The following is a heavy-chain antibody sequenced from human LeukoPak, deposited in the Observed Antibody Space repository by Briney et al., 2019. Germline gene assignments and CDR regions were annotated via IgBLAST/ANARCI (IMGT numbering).Heavy chain of an antibody. V-gene: IGHV4-59*01. CDR3: ARDDESYYGAYFQH. Sequence: SETLSLTCTVSGGSISSYYWSWIRQPPGKGLEWIGYIYYSGSTNYNPSLKSRVTISVDTSKNQFSLKLSSVTAADTAVYYCARDDESYYGAYFQHWGQGTLVTVSS. D-gene: IGHD1-26*01. CDR2: IYYSGST. J-gene: IGHJ1*01. CDR1: GGSISSYY.